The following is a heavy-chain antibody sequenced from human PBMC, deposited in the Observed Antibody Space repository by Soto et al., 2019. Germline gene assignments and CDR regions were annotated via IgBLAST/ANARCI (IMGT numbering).Heavy chain of an antibody. CDR2: ISGSGGST. CDR1: GFTFSSYA. J-gene: IGHJ4*02. D-gene: IGHD4-4*01. CDR3: AKDHHSNYGPTYFDY. Sequence: PGGSLRLSCAASGFTFSSYAMSWVRQAPGKGLEWVSAISGSGGSTYYADSVKGRFTISRDNSKNTLYLQMNSLRAEDTAVYYCAKDHHSNYGPTYFDYWGQGTLVTVSS. V-gene: IGHV3-23*01.